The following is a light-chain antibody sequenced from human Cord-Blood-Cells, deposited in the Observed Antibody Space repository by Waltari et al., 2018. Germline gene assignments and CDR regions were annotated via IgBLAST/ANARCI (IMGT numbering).Light chain of an antibody. Sequence: DIQMTQSPSTLSASVGDRVTITCRASQSISSWLAWYQQKPGKAPKLLIYDPSSLESGVPSRFSGSGSGTEFTLTISSLQPDDFATYYCQQYNGYSWTFGQGTKVEIK. J-gene: IGKJ1*01. CDR2: DPS. V-gene: IGKV1-5*01. CDR3: QQYNGYSWT. CDR1: QSISSW.